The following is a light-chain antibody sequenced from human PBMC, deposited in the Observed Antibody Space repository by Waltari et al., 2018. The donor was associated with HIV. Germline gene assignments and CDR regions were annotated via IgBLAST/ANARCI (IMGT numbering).Light chain of an antibody. Sequence: QSALTQPPSVSGSPGQSVTISCTGTTSAVGYYTYVSLYQQYPGKAPKLIIFDVNQRPSGVPERFSGSKSGNTASLTISGLQTADEADYFCCAYAAGHVSYVFGNGTAVAVL. CDR1: TSAVGYYTY. CDR3: CAYAAGHVSYV. V-gene: IGLV2-11*01. J-gene: IGLJ1*01. CDR2: DVN.